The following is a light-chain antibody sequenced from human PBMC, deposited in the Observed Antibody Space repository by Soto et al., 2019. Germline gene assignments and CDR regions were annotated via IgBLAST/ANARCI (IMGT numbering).Light chain of an antibody. CDR3: QQSYSTLWT. CDR1: QTISSW. J-gene: IGKJ1*01. CDR2: AAS. Sequence: DIQMTQSPSTLSGSVGDRVTITCRASQTISSWLAWYQQKPGKAPKLLIYAASSLQSGVPSRLSGSGSGTDFTLTISSLQPEDFATYYCQQSYSTLWTFGQGTKVDNK. V-gene: IGKV1-39*01.